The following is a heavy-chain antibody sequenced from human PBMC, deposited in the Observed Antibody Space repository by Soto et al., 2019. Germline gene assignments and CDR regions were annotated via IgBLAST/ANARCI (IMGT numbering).Heavy chain of an antibody. D-gene: IGHD2-2*01. J-gene: IGHJ3*02. CDR3: ARDSEDIVVVPAPEAFDI. V-gene: IGHV1-18*01. Sequence: GASVKVSCKASGYTFTSYGISWVRQAPGQGLEWMGWISAYNGNTNYAQKLQGRVTMTTDTSTSTAYMELRSLRSDDTAVYYCARDSEDIVVVPAPEAFDIWGQRTTVTVSS. CDR2: ISAYNGNT. CDR1: GYTFTSYG.